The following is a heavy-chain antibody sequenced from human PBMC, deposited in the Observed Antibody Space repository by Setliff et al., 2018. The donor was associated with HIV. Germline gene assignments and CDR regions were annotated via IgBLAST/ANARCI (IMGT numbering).Heavy chain of an antibody. J-gene: IGHJ4*02. CDR2: ISSSGSTI. Sequence: GGSLRLSCAASGFTFSSYEMNWVRQAPGKGLEWVSYISSSGSTIYYADSVKGRFTISRDISKNTVYLQVNSLRAEDTAMYYCVYRPDWGQGTLVTVSS. D-gene: IGHD4-4*01. CDR1: GFTFSSYE. CDR3: VYRPD. V-gene: IGHV3-48*03.